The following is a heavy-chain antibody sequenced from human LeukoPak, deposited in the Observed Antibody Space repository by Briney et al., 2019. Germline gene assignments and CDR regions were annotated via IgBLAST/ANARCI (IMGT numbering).Heavy chain of an antibody. J-gene: IGHJ4*02. V-gene: IGHV4-31*03. CDR3: AREKDLGRHHLSAFDY. CDR1: GGAISSGGYY. Sequence: SETLSLPCTVSGGAISSGGYYWSWIRQHPGKGLEWIGYIYYSGSTYYNPSLKSRVTISVDTSKNQYSLKLSSVTAGGTAVYYCAREKDLGRHHLSAFDYWGQGTLVTVSS. CDR2: IYYSGST. D-gene: IGHD7-27*01.